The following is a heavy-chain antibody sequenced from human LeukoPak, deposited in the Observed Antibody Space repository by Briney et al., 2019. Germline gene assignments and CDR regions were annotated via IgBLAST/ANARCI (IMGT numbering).Heavy chain of an antibody. CDR3: ARGSPYYDILTGYEAGGNDY. D-gene: IGHD3-9*01. Sequence: PSETLSLTCAVYGGSFSGYYWSWIRQPPGKGLEWIGEINHSGSTNYNPSLKSRVTISVDTSKNQFPLKLSSVTAADTAVYYCARGSPYYDILTGYEAGGNDYWGQGTLVTVSS. V-gene: IGHV4-34*01. CDR2: INHSGST. CDR1: GGSFSGYY. J-gene: IGHJ4*02.